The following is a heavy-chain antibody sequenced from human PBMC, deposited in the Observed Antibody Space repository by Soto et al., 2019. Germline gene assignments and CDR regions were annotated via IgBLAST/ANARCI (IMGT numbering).Heavy chain of an antibody. Sequence: GGSLRLSCAASGFTFRNFGMHWVRQAPGKGLEWVAVISYDGTNKYYADSVKGRFTISRDNSKNTLYLQINSLRSDDTAVYYCARVVPGAEAWFGPWGQGTLVTVSS. D-gene: IGHD2-2*01. CDR1: GFTFRNFG. J-gene: IGHJ5*02. V-gene: IGHV3-30*03. CDR3: ARVVPGAEAWFGP. CDR2: ISYDGTNK.